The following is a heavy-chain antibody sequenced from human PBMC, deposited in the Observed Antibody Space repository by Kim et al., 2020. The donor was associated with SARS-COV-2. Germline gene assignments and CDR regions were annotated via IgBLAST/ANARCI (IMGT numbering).Heavy chain of an antibody. V-gene: IGHV3-21*01. CDR3: ARDVGYGDYVYYYYGMDV. CDR1: GFTFSSYS. J-gene: IGHJ6*02. D-gene: IGHD4-17*01. Sequence: GGSLRRSCAASGFTFSSYSMNWVRQAPGKGLEWVSSISSSSSYIYYADSVKGRFTISRDNAKNSLYLQMNSLRAEDTAVYYCARDVGYGDYVYYYYGMDVWGQGTTVTVSS. CDR2: ISSSSSYI.